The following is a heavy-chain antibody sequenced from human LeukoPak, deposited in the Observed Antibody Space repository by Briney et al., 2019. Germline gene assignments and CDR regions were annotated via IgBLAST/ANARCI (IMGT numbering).Heavy chain of an antibody. J-gene: IGHJ3*02. Sequence: PSETLSLTRTVSGVSISSYYWSWIRQPPGKGLEWIGYIYYSGNTNYNPSLKSRVTMSVDTSKNQFSLKLSSVTAADTAVYYCARDSRAFDIWGQGTIVTVSS. V-gene: IGHV4-59*01. CDR2: IYYSGNT. CDR3: ARDSRAFDI. CDR1: GVSISSYY.